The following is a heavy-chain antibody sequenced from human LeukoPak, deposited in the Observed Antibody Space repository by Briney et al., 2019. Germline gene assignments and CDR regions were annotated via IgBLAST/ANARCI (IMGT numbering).Heavy chain of an antibody. J-gene: IGHJ4*02. CDR3: ARVGMATKFRFDY. D-gene: IGHD5-24*01. CDR2: IYHSGST. V-gene: IGHV4-38-2*02. Sequence: SETLSLTCTVSGYSISSGYYWGWIRQPPGKGLEWIGSIYHSGSTYYNPSLKSRVTISVDTSKNQFSLKLSSVTAADTAVYYCARVGMATKFRFDYWGQGTLVTVSS. CDR1: GYSISSGYY.